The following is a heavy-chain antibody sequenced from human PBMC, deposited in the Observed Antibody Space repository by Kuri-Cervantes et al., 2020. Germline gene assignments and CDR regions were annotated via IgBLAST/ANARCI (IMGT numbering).Heavy chain of an antibody. CDR3: ARDGTPTAVYYYYGMDV. D-gene: IGHD1-7*01. CDR1: GFTFSSYS. Sequence: ETLSLTCAASGFTFSSYSMNWVRQAPGKGLEWVSYISSSGSTIYYADSVKGRFTISRDNAKNSLYLQMNSLRAEDTAVYYCARDGTPTAVYYYYGMDVWGQGTTVTVSS. V-gene: IGHV3-48*04. CDR2: ISSSGSTI. J-gene: IGHJ6*02.